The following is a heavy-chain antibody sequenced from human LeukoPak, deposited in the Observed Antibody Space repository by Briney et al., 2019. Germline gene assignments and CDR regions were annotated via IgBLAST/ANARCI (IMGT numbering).Heavy chain of an antibody. Sequence: SETLSLTCAVSGYSISSGYQWAWIRQSPGKGLEWIGSIYHSGSAHYNPSLKSRVTILVETSRNQFSLKLYSVTAADTAVYYCARDPRSLTPDCTSTSCYENYFDPWGQGTLVTVSS. CDR1: GYSISSGYQ. D-gene: IGHD2-2*01. J-gene: IGHJ5*02. V-gene: IGHV4-38-2*02. CDR2: IYHSGSA. CDR3: ARDPRSLTPDCTSTSCYENYFDP.